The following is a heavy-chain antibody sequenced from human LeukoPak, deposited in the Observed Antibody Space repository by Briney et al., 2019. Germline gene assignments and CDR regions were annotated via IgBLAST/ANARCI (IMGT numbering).Heavy chain of an antibody. CDR3: ARDRSGGIGYSGYDSRVFDY. Sequence: ASVKVSCKASGYTFTSYFLHWVRQAPGQGLEWMGIINPSGGSTSYAQKFQGRVTMTRDTSTSTVYMELNSLRSEDTAVYYCARDRSGGIGYSGYDSRVFDYWGQGTLVTVSS. CDR2: INPSGGST. J-gene: IGHJ4*02. D-gene: IGHD5-12*01. CDR1: GYTFTSYF. V-gene: IGHV1-46*01.